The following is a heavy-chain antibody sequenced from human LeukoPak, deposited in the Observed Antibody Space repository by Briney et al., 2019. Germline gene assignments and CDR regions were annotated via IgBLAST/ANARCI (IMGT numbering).Heavy chain of an antibody. CDR2: ISPSGGST. CDR3: ARDGWAGDSNGARVYYYYYMDV. J-gene: IGHJ6*03. D-gene: IGHD4-11*01. CDR1: GYTFTSNY. V-gene: IGHV1-46*01. Sequence: ASVKVSCKAFGYTFTSNYMHWVRQAPGQGPEWMGVISPSGGSTTYAQKFQGRVTLTRDMSTSTDYLELSSLRSEDTAVYYCARDGWAGDSNGARVYYYYYMDVWGKGTTVTVSS.